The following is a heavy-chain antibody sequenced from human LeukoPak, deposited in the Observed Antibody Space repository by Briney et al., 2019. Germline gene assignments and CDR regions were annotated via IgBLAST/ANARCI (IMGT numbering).Heavy chain of an antibody. CDR3: ARGQTYSSSWFGMDV. CDR2: IIPIFGTA. Sequence: SVKVSCKASGGTFSSYAISWVRQAPGQGLEWMGWIIPIFGTANYAQKFQGRVTITADEFTSTANMELSSLRSEDTAVYYCARGQTYSSSWFGMDVWGQGTTVTVSS. D-gene: IGHD6-13*01. CDR1: GGTFSSYA. V-gene: IGHV1-69*13. J-gene: IGHJ6*02.